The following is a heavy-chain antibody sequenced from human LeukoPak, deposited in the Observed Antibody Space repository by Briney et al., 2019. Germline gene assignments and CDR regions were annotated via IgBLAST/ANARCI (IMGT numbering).Heavy chain of an antibody. Sequence: SETLSLTCAVYGGSFSGYYWSWIRQPPGKGLEWIGEINHSGSTNYNPSLKSRVTISVDTSKNQFSLKLSSVTAADTAVYYCARVPWLGYYFDYWGQGTLVTASS. CDR2: INHSGST. J-gene: IGHJ4*02. V-gene: IGHV4-34*01. CDR3: ARVPWLGYYFDY. D-gene: IGHD6-19*01. CDR1: GGSFSGYY.